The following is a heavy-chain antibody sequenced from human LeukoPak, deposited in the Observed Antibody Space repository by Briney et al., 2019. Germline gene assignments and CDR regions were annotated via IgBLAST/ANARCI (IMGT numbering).Heavy chain of an antibody. J-gene: IGHJ4*02. D-gene: IGHD3-10*01. V-gene: IGHV3-11*01. Sequence: PGGSLRLSCAASGFTFSDYYMSWIRQAPGKGLEWVSYISSSGSTIYYADSVKGRFTISRDNAKNSLYLQMNSLRAEDTAVYYCARAPLPGSYYYFDYWGQGTLVTVSS. CDR3: ARAPLPGSYYYFDY. CDR2: ISSSGSTI. CDR1: GFTFSDYY.